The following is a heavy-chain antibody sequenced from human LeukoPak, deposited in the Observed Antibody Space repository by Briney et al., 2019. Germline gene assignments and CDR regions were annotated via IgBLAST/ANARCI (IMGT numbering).Heavy chain of an antibody. D-gene: IGHD3-22*01. J-gene: IGHJ3*02. Sequence: GGSLRLSCAGSGFTFSDFAIHWVRQAPGKGLEWVTVISNNGNNEYYADSVKGRFTIYRDNPKNTVFLQMNSLRPEDTAVYYCARVNYLDDSDFDIWGQGTMVTVSS. CDR1: GFTFSDFA. CDR2: ISNNGNNE. CDR3: ARVNYLDDSDFDI. V-gene: IGHV3-30*01.